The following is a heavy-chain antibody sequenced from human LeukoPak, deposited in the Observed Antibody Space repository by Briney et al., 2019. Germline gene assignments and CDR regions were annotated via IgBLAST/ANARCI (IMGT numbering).Heavy chain of an antibody. CDR3: AKDPPGYSSGWYDAFDI. V-gene: IGHV3-23*01. CDR2: ISGSGGST. J-gene: IGHJ3*02. CDR1: GFTFSSYA. D-gene: IGHD6-19*01. Sequence: GGSLRLSCAASGFTFSSYAMSWVRQAPGEGLEWVSAISGSGGSTYYADSVKGRFTISRDNSKNTLYLQMNSLRAEDTAVYYCAKDPPGYSSGWYDAFDIWGQGTMVTVSS.